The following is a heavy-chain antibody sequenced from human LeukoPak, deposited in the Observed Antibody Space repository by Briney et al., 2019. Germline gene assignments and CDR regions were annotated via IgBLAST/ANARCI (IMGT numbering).Heavy chain of an antibody. D-gene: IGHD3-3*01. CDR3: LRFDI. Sequence: GGSLRLSCAASGFTFSSYGMHWVRQAPGKGLEWVAVISYDGSNKYYADSVKGRFTISRDNSKNTLYLQMNSLRPEDTALYYCLRFDIWGQGTMVTVSS. CDR1: GFTFSSYG. CDR2: ISYDGSNK. V-gene: IGHV3-30*03. J-gene: IGHJ3*02.